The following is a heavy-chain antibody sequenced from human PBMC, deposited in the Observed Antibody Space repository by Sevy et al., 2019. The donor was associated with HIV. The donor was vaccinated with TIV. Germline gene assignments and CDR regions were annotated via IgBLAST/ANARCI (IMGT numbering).Heavy chain of an antibody. CDR2: IIPIFGTA. J-gene: IGHJ4*02. CDR1: GGTFSSYA. D-gene: IGHD6-6*01. V-gene: IGHV1-69*13. Sequence: ASVKVSCKASGGTFSSYAISWVRRAPGQGLEWMGGIIPIFGTANYAQKFQGRVTVTADESTSTAYMELSSLRSEDTAVYYCARGLIATRRGGGYYFDYWGQGTLVTVSS. CDR3: ARGLIATRRGGGYYFDY.